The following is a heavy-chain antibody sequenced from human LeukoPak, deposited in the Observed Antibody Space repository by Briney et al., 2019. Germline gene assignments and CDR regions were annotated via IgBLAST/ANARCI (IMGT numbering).Heavy chain of an antibody. CDR2: INHSGST. Sequence: SETLSLTCAVYGGSFSGYYWSWIRQPPGKGPEWIGEINHSGSTNYNPSLKSRVTISVDTSKNQFSLKLSSVTAADTAVYYCARGTGDCGGDCLSDAFDIWGQGTMVTVSS. CDR1: GGSFSGYY. CDR3: ARGTGDCGGDCLSDAFDI. D-gene: IGHD2-21*02. J-gene: IGHJ3*02. V-gene: IGHV4-34*01.